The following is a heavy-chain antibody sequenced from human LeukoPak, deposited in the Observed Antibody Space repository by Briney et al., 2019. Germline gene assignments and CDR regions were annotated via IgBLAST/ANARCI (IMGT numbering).Heavy chain of an antibody. CDR2: IYYSGST. CDR3: ARPVVPAAKGAFDI. D-gene: IGHD2-2*01. Sequence: PSETLSLTCTVSVGSLSSSSYYCGWIRQPPGKGLEWIGSIYYSGSTYYNPSLKSRVTISVDTSKNQFSPKLSSVTAADTAVYYCARPVVPAAKGAFDIWGQGTMVTVSS. V-gene: IGHV4-39*01. CDR1: VGSLSSSSYY. J-gene: IGHJ3*02.